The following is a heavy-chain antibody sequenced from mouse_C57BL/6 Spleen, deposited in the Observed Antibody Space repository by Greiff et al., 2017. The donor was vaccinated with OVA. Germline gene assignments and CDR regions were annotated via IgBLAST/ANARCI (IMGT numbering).Heavy chain of an antibody. CDR2: IHPSDSDT. J-gene: IGHJ3*01. V-gene: IGHV1-74*01. CDR1: GYTFTSYW. D-gene: IGHD2-4*01. Sequence: QVQLQQPGAELVRPGTSVKLSCKASGYTFTSYWMHWVKQRPGQGLEWIGRIHPSDSDTNYNQKFKGKATLTVDKSSSTAYLQLSSLTSEDSAVYYCAWGGLGTWFAYWGQGTLVTVSA. CDR3: AWGGLGTWFAY.